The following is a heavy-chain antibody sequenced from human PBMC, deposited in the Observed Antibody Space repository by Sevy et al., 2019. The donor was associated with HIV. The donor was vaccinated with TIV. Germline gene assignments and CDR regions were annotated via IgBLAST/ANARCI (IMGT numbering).Heavy chain of an antibody. V-gene: IGHV3-30-3*01. D-gene: IGHD4-17*01. CDR3: ARPRANYVDHYFFYAMDV. Sequence: GGSLRLSCTASGFAFTNYYAMHWVRQAPGKGLEWVALISYDGSDKFYADSVKGRLTITRDNFKNTLNLQMNGLTTEDTAVYYCARPRANYVDHYFFYAMDVWGQGTTVTVSS. CDR1: GFAFTNYYA. J-gene: IGHJ6*02. CDR2: ISYDGSDK.